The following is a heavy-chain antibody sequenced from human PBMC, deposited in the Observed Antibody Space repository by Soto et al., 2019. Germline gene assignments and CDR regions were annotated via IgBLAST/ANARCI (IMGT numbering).Heavy chain of an antibody. CDR3: ATPGSDSDFDY. CDR2: IIPILGIA. D-gene: IGHD3-10*01. Sequence: GASVKVSCKASGGTFSSYTISWVRQAPGQGLEWMGRIIPILGIANYAQKFQGRVTITADKSTSTAYMELSSLRSEDTAVYYCATPGSDSDFDYWGQGTLVTSPQ. J-gene: IGHJ4*02. V-gene: IGHV1-69*02. CDR1: GGTFSSYT.